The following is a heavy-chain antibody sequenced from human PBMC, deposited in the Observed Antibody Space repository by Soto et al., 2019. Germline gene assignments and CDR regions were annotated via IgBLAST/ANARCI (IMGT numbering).Heavy chain of an antibody. CDR3: AREGEMPYYYYGLDV. V-gene: IGHV1-18*01. CDR1: GYTFTTYG. CDR2: ISGYNGHT. D-gene: IGHD3-16*01. Sequence: QVQLVQSGAEVRKPGASVEVSCKASGYTFTTYGISWVRQDPGQGLEWMGWISGYNGHTKYAQKFQGRVTMTTDTSTSTVYMDLRSLRSDDTAVYYCAREGEMPYYYYGLDVWGQGTTVTVSS. J-gene: IGHJ6*02.